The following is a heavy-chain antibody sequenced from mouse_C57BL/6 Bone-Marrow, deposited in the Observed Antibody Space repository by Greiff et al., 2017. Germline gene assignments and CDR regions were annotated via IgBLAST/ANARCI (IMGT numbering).Heavy chain of an antibody. Sequence: QVQLQQSGAELARPGASVKLSCKASGYTFTSYGISWVKQRTGQGLEWIGEISPRSGNTSYNEKFKGKATLPADKSSSTAYMELRSLTSEDSAVYFCARPRYGFNFDYWGQGATLTVSS. D-gene: IGHD2-2*01. CDR3: ARPRYGFNFDY. V-gene: IGHV1-81*01. CDR1: GYTFTSYG. CDR2: ISPRSGNT. J-gene: IGHJ2*01.